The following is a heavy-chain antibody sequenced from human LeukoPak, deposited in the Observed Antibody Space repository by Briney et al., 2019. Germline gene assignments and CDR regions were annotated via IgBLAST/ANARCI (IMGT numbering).Heavy chain of an antibody. CDR2: ITGGGGGT. V-gene: IGHV3-23*01. CDR1: GFTFSSYA. Sequence: PGGSLRLSCAASGFTFSSYAMSWVRQAPGKGLEWVSAITGGGGGTYYADSVKGRFTISRDNSESTLHLQVNSLRAEDTALYYCARKGPNSGGYYLAFDIWGQGTMVIVSS. D-gene: IGHD3-22*01. CDR3: ARKGPNSGGYYLAFDI. J-gene: IGHJ3*02.